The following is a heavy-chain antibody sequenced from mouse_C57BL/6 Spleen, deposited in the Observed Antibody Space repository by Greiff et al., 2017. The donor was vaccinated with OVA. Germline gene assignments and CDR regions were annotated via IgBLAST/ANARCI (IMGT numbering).Heavy chain of an antibody. CDR1: GYTFTSYW. J-gene: IGHJ3*01. D-gene: IGHD1-2*01. CDR3: AREGLLRRGFAY. V-gene: IGHV1-55*01. Sequence: QVQLQQPGAELVKPGASVKMSCKASGYTFTSYWITCVKQRPGQGLEWIGDIYPGSGSTNYNEKFKSKATLTVDTSSSTAYMQLSSLTSEDSAVYYCAREGLLRRGFAYWGQGTLVTVSA. CDR2: IYPGSGST.